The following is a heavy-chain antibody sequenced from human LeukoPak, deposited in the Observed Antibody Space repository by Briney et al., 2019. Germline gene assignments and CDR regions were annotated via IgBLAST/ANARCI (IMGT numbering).Heavy chain of an antibody. J-gene: IGHJ3*02. CDR2: IYYSGST. D-gene: IGHD5-24*01. V-gene: IGHV4-39*07. CDR3: AREFKMALDAFDI. Sequence: SETLSLTCTVSGGSISSSTYYWGWIRQPPGKGLEWIGSIYYSGSTYYNPSLKSRVTISVDTSKNQFSLKLSSVTAADTAVYYCAREFKMALDAFDIWGQGTMVTVSS. CDR1: GGSISSSTYY.